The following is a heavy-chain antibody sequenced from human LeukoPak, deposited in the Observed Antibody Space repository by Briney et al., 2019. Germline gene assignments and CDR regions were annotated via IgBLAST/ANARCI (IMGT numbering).Heavy chain of an antibody. D-gene: IGHD2-21*02. V-gene: IGHV3-73*01. J-gene: IGHJ4*02. CDR1: GFTFSGSV. CDR2: IRSKANSYAT. Sequence: GGSLRLSCAASGFTFSGSVMHWVRQASGRGLEWVGRIRSKANSYATAYAASVKGRFTISRDDSKNTAYLQMNSLRTEDTAVYYCARLWGDCGGDCYSHDFWGQGTQVTVSS. CDR3: ARLWGDCGGDCYSHDF.